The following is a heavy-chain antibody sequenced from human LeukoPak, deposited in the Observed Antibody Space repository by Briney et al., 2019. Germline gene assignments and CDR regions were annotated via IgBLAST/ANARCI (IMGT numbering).Heavy chain of an antibody. J-gene: IGHJ4*02. CDR2: ICDGGNT. D-gene: IGHD4-11*01. V-gene: IGHV4-59*08. Sequence: SETLSLTCTVSGGSISSYYWSWIRQPPGKGLEWIAYICDGGNTNYNPSLKSRVTMLLDTPKNQFFLDLSSVTAADTAVYYCAKGDYSDFDYWGQGTLVTVSS. CDR3: AKGDYSDFDY. CDR1: GGSISSYY.